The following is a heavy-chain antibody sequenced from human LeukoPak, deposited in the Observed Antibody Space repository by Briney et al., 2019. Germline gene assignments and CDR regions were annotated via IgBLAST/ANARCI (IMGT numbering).Heavy chain of an antibody. V-gene: IGHV1-2*02. Sequence: ASVKVSCKASGYTFTGHYMHWVRQAPGQGLEWMGWINPNSGGTNYAQKFQGRVTMTRDTSISTAYMELSRLRSDDTAVYYCARDPSEYSSGWSPRDYWGQGTLVTVSS. CDR1: GYTFTGHY. D-gene: IGHD6-19*01. CDR2: INPNSGGT. CDR3: ARDPSEYSSGWSPRDY. J-gene: IGHJ4*02.